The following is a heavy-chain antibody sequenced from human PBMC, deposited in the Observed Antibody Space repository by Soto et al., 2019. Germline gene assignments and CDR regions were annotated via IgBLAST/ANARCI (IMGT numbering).Heavy chain of an antibody. CDR3: ALHRGAATAKPDAFDI. D-gene: IGHD2-15*01. CDR2: IYYSGST. J-gene: IGHJ3*02. V-gene: IGHV4-59*08. Sequence: PSETLSLTCTVSGGSISSYYWSWIRQPPGKGLEWIGYIYYSGSTNYNPSLKSRVTISVDTSKNQFSLKLSSVTAADTAVYYCALHRGAATAKPDAFDIWGQGTMVTVSS. CDR1: GGSISSYY.